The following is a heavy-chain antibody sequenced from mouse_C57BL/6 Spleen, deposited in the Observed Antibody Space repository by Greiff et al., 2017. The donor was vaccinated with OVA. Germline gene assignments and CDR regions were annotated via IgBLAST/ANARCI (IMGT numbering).Heavy chain of an antibody. CDR3: ARQHYYGSSPVAMDY. CDR1: GYTFTSYW. Sequence: QVQLKQPGAELVMPGASVKLSCKASGYTFTSYWMHWVKQRPGQGLEWIGEIDPSDSYTNYNQKFKGKSTLTVDKSSSTAYMQLSSLTSEDSAVYYCARQHYYGSSPVAMDYWGQGTSVTVSS. D-gene: IGHD1-1*01. J-gene: IGHJ4*01. CDR2: IDPSDSYT. V-gene: IGHV1-69*01.